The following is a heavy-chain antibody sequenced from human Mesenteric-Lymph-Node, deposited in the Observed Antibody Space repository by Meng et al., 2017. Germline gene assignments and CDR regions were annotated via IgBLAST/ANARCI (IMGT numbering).Heavy chain of an antibody. J-gene: IGHJ4*02. CDR2: SNAGNGNT. Sequence: ASVKVSCKASGYTFTSYAMHWVRQAPGQRLEWMGWSNAGNGNTKYSQEFQGRVTITRDTSASTAYMELSSLRSDDTAEYYCARGYEFRSGYYSAGGDYWGQGTLVTVSS. CDR1: GYTFTSYA. D-gene: IGHD3-3*01. CDR3: ARGYEFRSGYYSAGGDY. V-gene: IGHV1-3*02.